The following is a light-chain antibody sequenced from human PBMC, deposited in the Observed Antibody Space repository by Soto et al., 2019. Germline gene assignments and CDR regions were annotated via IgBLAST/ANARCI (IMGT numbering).Light chain of an antibody. CDR1: SSDVGRYNY. Sequence: QSALTQPPSASGSLGQSVTIPCTGTSSDVGRYNYVSWYQQHPGKVPKLLIYEVSNRPSGVPDRFSGSKSGNTASLTVSGLQAEDEADYYCAAWDDILNGYVFGGGTKVTVL. CDR2: EVS. J-gene: IGLJ1*01. V-gene: IGLV2-8*01. CDR3: AAWDDILNGYV.